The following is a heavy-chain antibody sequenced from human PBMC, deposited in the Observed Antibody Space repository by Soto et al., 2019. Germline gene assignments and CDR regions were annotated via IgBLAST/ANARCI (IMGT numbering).Heavy chain of an antibody. J-gene: IGHJ3*02. D-gene: IGHD3-10*01. CDR3: ARELTMVRGVMAAFDI. V-gene: IGHV3-21*01. CDR2: ISSSSSYI. CDR1: GFTFSSYS. Sequence: RGGSLRLSCAASGFTFSSYSMNWVRQAPGKGLEWVSSISSSSSYIYYADSVKGRFTISRDNAKNSLYLQMNSLRAEDTAVYYCARELTMVRGVMAAFDIWGQGTMVTVSS.